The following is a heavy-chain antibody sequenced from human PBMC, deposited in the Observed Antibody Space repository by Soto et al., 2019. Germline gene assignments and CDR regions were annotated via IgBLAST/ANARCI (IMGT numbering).Heavy chain of an antibody. CDR2: IYYSGST. D-gene: IGHD5-12*01. Sequence: LPETLSLTCTVSGGSISSYYWSWIRQPPGKGLEWIGYIYYSGSTNYNPSLKSRVTISVDTSKNQFSLKLSSVTAADTAVYYCARALREYSGYFPFWGQGTLVTVSS. V-gene: IGHV4-59*08. CDR3: ARALREYSGYFPF. J-gene: IGHJ4*02. CDR1: GGSISSYY.